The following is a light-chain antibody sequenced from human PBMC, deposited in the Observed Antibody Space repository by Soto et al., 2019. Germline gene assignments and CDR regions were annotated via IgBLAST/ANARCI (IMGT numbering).Light chain of an antibody. V-gene: IGKV1-27*01. Sequence: DTQMTQSPSSLSASLGDRVTITCRASQDINNYLAWYQQRPGKVPKLLIHAASTLQSGVPSRFSGSGSGTDFTLTISSLQPEDVATYYCQKYDIAPRTFGGGTRVEIK. J-gene: IGKJ4*01. CDR2: AAS. CDR1: QDINNY. CDR3: QKYDIAPRT.